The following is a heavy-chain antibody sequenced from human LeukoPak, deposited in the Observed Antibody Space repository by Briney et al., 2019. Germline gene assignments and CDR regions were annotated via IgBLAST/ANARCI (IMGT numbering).Heavy chain of an antibody. CDR3: AKFYSSGSWDWFDP. D-gene: IGHD6-19*01. V-gene: IGHV3-23*01. CDR2: ISGSGTNT. Sequence: GGSLRLSCAASAFTFNTYAMSWVRQAPGKGLEWVSGISGSGTNTYYADSVKGRFTISRDNSKNTLYLQMNNLRAEDTAVYYCAKFYSSGSWDWFDPWGQGTLVTVSS. J-gene: IGHJ5*02. CDR1: AFTFNTYA.